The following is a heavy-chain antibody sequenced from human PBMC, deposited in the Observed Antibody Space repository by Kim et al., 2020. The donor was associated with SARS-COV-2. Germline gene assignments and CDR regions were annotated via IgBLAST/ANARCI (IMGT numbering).Heavy chain of an antibody. Sequence: ADSGKGRFTISRDNSKNTVFLHMNSLRDEDTAVYHCAKDRCGGDCYEFDSWGQGALVIVSS. J-gene: IGHJ4*02. V-gene: IGHV3-30*02. CDR3: AKDRCGGDCYEFDS. D-gene: IGHD2-21*02.